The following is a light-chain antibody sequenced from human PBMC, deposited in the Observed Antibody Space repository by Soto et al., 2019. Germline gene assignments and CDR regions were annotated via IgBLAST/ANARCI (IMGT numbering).Light chain of an antibody. Sequence: QSVLTQPASVSGSPGQSITISCTGTSSDVGGYKYVSWYQQHPGKAPKLIIYDVNNRPSGVSNRFSGSKSGNTASLTISGLLAEDEAHYYCSSYTSSSTWVFGGGTKVTVL. CDR1: SSDVGGYKY. CDR2: DVN. V-gene: IGLV2-14*03. J-gene: IGLJ3*02. CDR3: SSYTSSSTWV.